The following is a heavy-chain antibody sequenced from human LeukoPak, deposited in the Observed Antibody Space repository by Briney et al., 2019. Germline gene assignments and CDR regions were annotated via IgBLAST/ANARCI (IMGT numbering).Heavy chain of an antibody. CDR2: INHSGST. Sequence: SSETLSLTCAVYGGSFSGYYWSWIRQPPGKGLEWIGEINHSGSTNYNPSLKSRVTISVDTSKNQFSLKLSSVAAADTAVYYCARASIYYGSGKAYYYLDVWGKGTTVTVSS. CDR3: ARASIYYGSGKAYYYLDV. J-gene: IGHJ6*03. V-gene: IGHV4-34*01. D-gene: IGHD3-10*01. CDR1: GGSFSGYY.